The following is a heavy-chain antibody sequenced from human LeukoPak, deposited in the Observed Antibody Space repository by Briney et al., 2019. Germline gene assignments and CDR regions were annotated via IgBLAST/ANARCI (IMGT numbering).Heavy chain of an antibody. D-gene: IGHD1-14*01. CDR1: GFTFSTSW. Sequence: GGSLRLSCAASGFTFSTSWMTWVRQAPGKGLVWVANIKEDGSAKNYVDFVKGRFTISRDNAKNALYLQMNSLRVEDTAVYYCARDKAYNSFDLWGQGTLVIVSS. V-gene: IGHV3-7*01. CDR3: ARDKAYNSFDL. CDR2: IKEDGSAK. J-gene: IGHJ5*02.